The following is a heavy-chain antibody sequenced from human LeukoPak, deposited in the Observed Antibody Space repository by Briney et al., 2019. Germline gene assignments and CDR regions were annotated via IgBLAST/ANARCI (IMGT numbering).Heavy chain of an antibody. D-gene: IGHD5-18*01. CDR1: GFTFSDYY. J-gene: IGHJ4*02. V-gene: IGHV3-11*06. CDR2: ISSTSKYI. CDR3: AREYTAMAYDY. Sequence: GGSLRLSCAASGFTFSDYYMSWIRQPPGKGLEWVSSISSTSKYIYYADSVKGRFTISRDNAKNSLYLQMNNLRVDDSAVYYCAREYTAMAYDYWGQGNLVTVSS.